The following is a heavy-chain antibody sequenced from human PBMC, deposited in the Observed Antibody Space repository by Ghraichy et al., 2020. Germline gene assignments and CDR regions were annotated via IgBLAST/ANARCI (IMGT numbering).Heavy chain of an antibody. D-gene: IGHD3-22*01. CDR1: GFTFSNAW. V-gene: IGHV3-15*01. Sequence: GGSLRLSCAASGFTFSNAWMNWVRQAPGKGPEWVGRIKSKTDGGTTDFAAPVKGRFTISRDDSKNTLYLQMNSLKTEDTAVYYCTTDLQGSFYHDSSGYYSLHWGQGTLVPVSS. CDR2: IKSKTDGGTT. J-gene: IGHJ4*02. CDR3: TTDLQGSFYHDSSGYYSLH.